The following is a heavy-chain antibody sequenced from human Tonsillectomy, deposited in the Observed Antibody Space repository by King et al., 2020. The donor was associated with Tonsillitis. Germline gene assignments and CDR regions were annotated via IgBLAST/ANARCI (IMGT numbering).Heavy chain of an antibody. Sequence: QLQESGPGVVKPSETLSLTCTVSGGSISSSDPYWAWIRQPPGKGLEWIGYMYYSGTSFCNPSLKSRITISGGTSENRFSLKLSSVTAADTAVYFCARYVSGSFDYWGQGAPVTVSS. D-gene: IGHD6-25*01. CDR1: GGSISSSDPY. J-gene: IGHJ4*02. V-gene: IGHV4-39*01. CDR3: ARYVSGSFDY. CDR2: MYYSGTS.